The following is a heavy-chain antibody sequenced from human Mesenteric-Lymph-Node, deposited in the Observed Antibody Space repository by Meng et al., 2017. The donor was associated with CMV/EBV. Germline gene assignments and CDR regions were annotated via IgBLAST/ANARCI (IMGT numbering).Heavy chain of an antibody. Sequence: SETLSLTCSVSGGSVSSGSYQWSWIRQPPGKGLEYIGYIYNNGITNYNPSLKSRVTISVDTSRNEFSLELRSVTAADTAVYYCARNRTDNAAFDIWGHGTLVTVSS. D-gene: IGHD2-8*01. CDR3: ARNRTDNAAFDI. CDR1: GGSVSSGSYQ. J-gene: IGHJ3*02. V-gene: IGHV4-61*01. CDR2: IYNNGIT.